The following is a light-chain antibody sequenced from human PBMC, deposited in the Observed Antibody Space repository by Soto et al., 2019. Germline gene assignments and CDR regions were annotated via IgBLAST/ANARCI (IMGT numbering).Light chain of an antibody. CDR1: QSVSSSY. V-gene: IGKV3-20*01. J-gene: IGKJ2*01. CDR3: QQYGSSPMYT. CDR2: GAS. Sequence: EILLTQSPGTLSLSPGERATLSCRASQSVSSSYLAWYQQKPGQAPRPLIYGASSRATGIPDRFSGSGSGTDFTLTISRLEAEDFAVYYCQQYGSSPMYTFGQGTKLEIK.